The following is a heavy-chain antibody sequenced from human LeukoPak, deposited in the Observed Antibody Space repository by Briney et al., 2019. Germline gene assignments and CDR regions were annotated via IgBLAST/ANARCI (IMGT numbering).Heavy chain of an antibody. CDR3: ARVRYYYSSGSYLP. CDR2: ISAYNGNT. J-gene: IGHJ5*02. V-gene: IGHV1-18*01. Sequence: ASVKVSCKASGYTFTSYGISWVRQAPGQGLEWMGWISAYNGNTNYAQKLQGRVTMTTDTSTSTAYMELRSLRSDDTAVYYCARVRYYYSSGSYLPWGQGTLVTVSS. CDR1: GYTFTSYG. D-gene: IGHD3-10*01.